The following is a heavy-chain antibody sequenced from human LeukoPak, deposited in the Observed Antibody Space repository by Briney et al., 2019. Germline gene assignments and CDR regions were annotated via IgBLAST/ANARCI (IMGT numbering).Heavy chain of an antibody. CDR3: AREYCSSSSCYDDS. CDR1: GFTFSNYW. J-gene: IGHJ4*02. CDR2: LNSDGDST. Sequence: GGSLRLSCAASGFTFSNYWMHWVRQAPGKGLVWVSRLNSDGDSTSYADSVKGRFTISRDNAKNTLCLQMNSLRAEDTAVYYCAREYCSSSSCYDDSWGQGTLVTVSS. V-gene: IGHV3-74*01. D-gene: IGHD2-2*01.